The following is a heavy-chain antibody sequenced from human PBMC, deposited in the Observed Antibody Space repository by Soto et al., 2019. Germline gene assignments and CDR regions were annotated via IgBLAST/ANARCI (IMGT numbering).Heavy chain of an antibody. CDR3: VHNSGWNTYYFDY. V-gene: IGHV1-69*01. CDR1: GGTFSSYA. Sequence: QVQLVQSGAEVKKPGSSVKVSCKASGGTFSSYAISWVRQAPGQGLEWMGGIIPIFGTANYAQKFEGRVTITADESTSTAYMELSILRSEDTAVYYCVHNSGWNTYYFDYWGQGTLVTVSS. CDR2: IIPIFGTA. D-gene: IGHD6-19*01. J-gene: IGHJ4*02.